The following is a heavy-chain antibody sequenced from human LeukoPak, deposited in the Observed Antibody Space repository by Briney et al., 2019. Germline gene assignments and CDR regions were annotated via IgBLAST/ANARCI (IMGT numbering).Heavy chain of an antibody. Sequence: ASVKVSCKASGYTFTSYGISWVRQAPGQGLERMGWINPNTGGTSYAQKFQGRVTMTRDTSISTTYMELSRVRSDDTAMYYCARGDIMGVTDYRYFDFWGQGTLVTVSS. CDR3: ARGDIMGVTDYRYFDF. CDR1: GYTFTSYG. D-gene: IGHD1-26*01. J-gene: IGHJ4*02. CDR2: INPNTGGT. V-gene: IGHV1-2*02.